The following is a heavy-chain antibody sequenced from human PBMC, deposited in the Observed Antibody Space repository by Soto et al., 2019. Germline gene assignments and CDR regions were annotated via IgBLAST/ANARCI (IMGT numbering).Heavy chain of an antibody. CDR1: GGSISSSSYY. CDR3: ARSVTQTSWGPWN. Sequence: QEQLQESGPGLVKPSETLSLTCTVSGGSISSSSYYWGWIRQPPGKGLEWIGSISYIGSSYYNPSLKSRVTISEDTSKNQFSLNMSSVTAADTAVYYCARSVTQTSWGPWNWGQGTLVTVSS. J-gene: IGHJ4*02. D-gene: IGHD5-18*01. V-gene: IGHV4-39*01. CDR2: ISYIGSS.